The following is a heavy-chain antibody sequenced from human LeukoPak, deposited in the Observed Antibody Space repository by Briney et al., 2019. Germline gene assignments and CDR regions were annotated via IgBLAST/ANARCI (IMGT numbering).Heavy chain of an antibody. CDR2: ISGSGGST. V-gene: IGHV3-23*01. Sequence: PGGSLRLSCAASGFTFSSYAMSWVRQAPGKGLEWVSAISGSGGSTYYADSVKGRFTISRDNSKNTLYLQMNSLRAEDTAVYYCAKLGGNYDYVWGSYRFDYWGQGTLVTVSS. CDR3: AKLGGNYDYVWGSYRFDY. CDR1: GFTFSSYA. J-gene: IGHJ4*02. D-gene: IGHD3-16*02.